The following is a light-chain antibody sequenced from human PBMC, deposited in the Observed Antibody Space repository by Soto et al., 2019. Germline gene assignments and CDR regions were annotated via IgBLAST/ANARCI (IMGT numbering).Light chain of an antibody. CDR3: QQRGNWPLT. CDR2: DAS. Sequence: ETVLTQSPATLSLSPGERATLSCRASQTIGTYLIWYQQKPGQAPRLLIYDASSRATGIPARFSGSGSGTDFTLTISSLAPEDFAVYYCQQRGNWPLTFGGGTKVEI. CDR1: QTIGTY. J-gene: IGKJ4*01. V-gene: IGKV3-11*01.